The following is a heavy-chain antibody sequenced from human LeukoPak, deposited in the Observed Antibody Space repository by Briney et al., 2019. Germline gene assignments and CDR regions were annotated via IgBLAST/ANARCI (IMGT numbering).Heavy chain of an antibody. V-gene: IGHV3-15*01. CDR2: IKSKTDGGTT. Sequence: GGSLRLSCAASGFTFSNAWMSWVRQAPGKGLEWVGRIKSKTDGGTTDYAAPVKGRFTISRDDSKNTLYLQMNSLKTEDTAVYYCTTDIYYYDSSGYVKWGEGTLVTVSS. J-gene: IGHJ4*02. CDR3: TTDIYYYDSSGYVK. CDR1: GFTFSNAW. D-gene: IGHD3-22*01.